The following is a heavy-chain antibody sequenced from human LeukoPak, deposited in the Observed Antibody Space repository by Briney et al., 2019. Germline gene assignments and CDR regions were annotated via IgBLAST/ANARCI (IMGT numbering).Heavy chain of an antibody. J-gene: IGHJ4*02. V-gene: IGHV4-59*01. CDR2: IDYSGST. CDR1: GGSISSDY. CDR3: ARGAGWYNY. Sequence: SEPLSLTCSVSGGSISSDYWSWVRQPPAQGLEWIGFIDYSGSTRYNPSLKSRVTISVDTSKNQFSLMLSSVTAADTAVYYCARGAGWYNYWGQGILVTVSS. D-gene: IGHD6-19*01.